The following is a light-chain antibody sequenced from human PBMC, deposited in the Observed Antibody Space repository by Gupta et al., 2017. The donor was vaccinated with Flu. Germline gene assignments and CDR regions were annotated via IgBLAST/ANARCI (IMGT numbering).Light chain of an antibody. J-gene: IGLJ3*02. CDR2: DVS. CDR3: NSYTGSNTLVV. Sequence: QSALTQPASVSGSPGQSIIISCTGTSSDVGNSVSWYQQFPGKAPKLMIYDVSNRPSGVSNRFSGSKSGNTASLTISGLQAEDEADYYCNSYTGSNTLVVFGGGTKLTVL. CDR1: SSDVGNS. V-gene: IGLV2-14*01.